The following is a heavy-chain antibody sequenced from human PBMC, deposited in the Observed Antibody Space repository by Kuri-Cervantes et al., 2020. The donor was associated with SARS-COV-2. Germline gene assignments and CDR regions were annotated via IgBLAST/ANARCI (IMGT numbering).Heavy chain of an antibody. CDR1: GFSLSRYT. J-gene: IGHJ4*02. CDR2: INGSGSYI. Sequence: GESLKISCAASGFSLSRYTMNWVRQAPGKALEWVSSINGSGSYIYYADSVKGRFTISKESGENSLYLQMNSLRAEDTAVYYCARTDFWSGYYVDYWGQGTLVTVSS. V-gene: IGHV3-21*01. D-gene: IGHD3-3*01. CDR3: ARTDFWSGYYVDY.